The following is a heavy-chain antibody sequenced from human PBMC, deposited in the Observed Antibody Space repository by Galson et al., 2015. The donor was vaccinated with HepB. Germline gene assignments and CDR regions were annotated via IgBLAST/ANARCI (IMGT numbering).Heavy chain of an antibody. Sequence: LRLSCAASGFTFSSYSMNWVRQAPGKGLEWVSSISSSSSYIYYADSVKGRFTISRDNAKNSLYLQMNSLRAEDTAVYYCARDLQPYYDFWSGYYTGGAVDIWGQGTMVTVSS. J-gene: IGHJ3*02. V-gene: IGHV3-21*01. CDR2: ISSSSSYI. CDR1: GFTFSSYS. D-gene: IGHD3-3*01. CDR3: ARDLQPYYDFWSGYYTGGAVDI.